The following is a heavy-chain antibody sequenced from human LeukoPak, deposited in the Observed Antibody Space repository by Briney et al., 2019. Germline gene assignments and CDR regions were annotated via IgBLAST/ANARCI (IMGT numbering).Heavy chain of an antibody. Sequence: GGSLRLSCAASGFTFSDYYMSWIRQAPGKGLEWVSYISSSGSTIYYADSVKGRFTISRDNAKNSLYLQMNSLRAEDTAVYYSARELDLYNWNYGGGYYFDYWGQGTLVTVSS. CDR3: ARELDLYNWNYGGGYYFDY. J-gene: IGHJ4*02. CDR2: ISSSGSTI. V-gene: IGHV3-11*01. CDR1: GFTFSDYY. D-gene: IGHD1-7*01.